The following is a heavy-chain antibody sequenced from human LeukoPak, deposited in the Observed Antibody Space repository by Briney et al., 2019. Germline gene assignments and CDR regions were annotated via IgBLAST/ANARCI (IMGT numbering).Heavy chain of an antibody. D-gene: IGHD2-15*01. J-gene: IGHJ4*02. V-gene: IGHV4-34*01. CDR2: INHSGST. CDR1: GGSFSGYY. CDR3: ARAQRRNYCSGGSCYPFDY. Sequence: PSETLSLICAVYGGSFSGYYWSWIRQPPGKGLEWIGEINHSGSTNYNPSLKSRVTISVDTSKNQFSLKLSSVTAADTAVYYCARAQRRNYCSGGSCYPFDYWGQGTLVTVSS.